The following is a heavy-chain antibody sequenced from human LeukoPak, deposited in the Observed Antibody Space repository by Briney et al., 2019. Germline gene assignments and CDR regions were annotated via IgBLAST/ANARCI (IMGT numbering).Heavy chain of an antibody. D-gene: IGHD1-26*01. CDR2: IHYSGST. J-gene: IGHJ4*02. CDR3: VRFLVGSSTQSFDY. V-gene: IGHV4-59*01. CDR1: GGSISKNY. Sequence: SSETLSLTCTVSGGSISKNYWSWIRQPPGKGLEWIGYIHYSGSTNYNPSLKSRVTISAATSKNQFSLELSSVTAADTAVYYCVRFLVGSSTQSFDYWGEGTLVSVSS.